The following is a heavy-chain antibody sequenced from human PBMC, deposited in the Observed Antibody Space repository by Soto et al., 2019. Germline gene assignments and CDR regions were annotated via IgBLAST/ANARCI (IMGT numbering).Heavy chain of an antibody. CDR1: GFTFSSYW. CDR3: AREEVGGYSYGYYYYGMDV. CDR2: IKQDGSEK. Sequence: GGSLRLSCAASGFTFSSYWMSWVRQAPGKGLEWVANIKQDGSEKYYVDSVKGRFTISRDNAKNSLYLQMNSLRAEDTAVYYCAREEVGGYSYGYYYYGMDVWGQGTTVTVSS. D-gene: IGHD5-18*01. V-gene: IGHV3-7*05. J-gene: IGHJ6*02.